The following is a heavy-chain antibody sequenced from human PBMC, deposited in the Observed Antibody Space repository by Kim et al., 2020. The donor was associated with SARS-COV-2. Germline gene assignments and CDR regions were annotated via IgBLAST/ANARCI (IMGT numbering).Heavy chain of an antibody. CDR2: ISASGGDT. Sequence: GGSLRLSCVGSGFTFTNYAFIWVRQAPGKGLEWVSGISASGGDTDYADSVKGRFTVSRDNSKNTVYLQMNGLRVEDTAVFFCARGGGVTDYKGDYWGQGT. CDR3: ARGGGVTDYKGDY. CDR1: GFTFTNYA. J-gene: IGHJ4*02. V-gene: IGHV3-23*01. D-gene: IGHD4-4*01.